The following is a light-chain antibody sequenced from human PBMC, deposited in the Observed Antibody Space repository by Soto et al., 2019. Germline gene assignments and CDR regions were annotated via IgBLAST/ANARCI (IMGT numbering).Light chain of an antibody. CDR2: LAS. V-gene: IGKV1-39*01. CDR1: QTISNY. J-gene: IGKJ1*01. Sequence: DIQMTQSPSSLSASVGDRVTITCRASQTISNYLHWYQQSPGKAPNLLIYLASNLQSGVTSRFRGSGAGTDLTLTISSLQAEDFATYYWQQSYSAPQTFGQGTKVEIK. CDR3: QQSYSAPQT.